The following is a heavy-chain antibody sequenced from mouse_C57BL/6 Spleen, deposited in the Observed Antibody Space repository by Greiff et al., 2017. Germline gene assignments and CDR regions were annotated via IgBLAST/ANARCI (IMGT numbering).Heavy chain of an antibody. V-gene: IGHV1-52*01. CDR2: IDPSDSDT. D-gene: IGHD2-1*01. Sequence: QVQLQQPGAELVRPGSSVKLSCKASGYTFTSYWLHWVKQRPIQGLEWIGNIDPSDSDTHYNHKFNDQATLTVDKSSSTAYMQLSSLTSEDSAVYYCARERGYGNYGYFEVWGTGTTVTVSS. J-gene: IGHJ1*03. CDR1: GYTFTSYW. CDR3: ARERGYGNYGYFEV.